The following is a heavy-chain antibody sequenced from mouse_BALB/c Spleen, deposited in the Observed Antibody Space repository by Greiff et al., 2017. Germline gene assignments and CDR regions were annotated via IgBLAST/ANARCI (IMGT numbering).Heavy chain of an antibody. CDR3: ARALHYYGYDYAMDY. J-gene: IGHJ4*01. Sequence: VQLVESGPGLVAPSQSLSITCTVSGFSLTGYGVNWVRQPPGKGLEWLGMIWGDGSTDYNSALKSRLSISKDNSKSQVFLKMNSLQTDDTARYYCARALHYYGYDYAMDYWGQGTSVTVSS. CDR1: GFSLTGYG. CDR2: IWGDGST. D-gene: IGHD1-2*01. V-gene: IGHV2-6-7*01.